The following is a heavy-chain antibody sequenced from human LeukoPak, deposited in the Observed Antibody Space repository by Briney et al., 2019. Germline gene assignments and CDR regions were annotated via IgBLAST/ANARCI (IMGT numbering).Heavy chain of an antibody. CDR2: IYTSGST. CDR1: GGSISSHY. J-gene: IGHJ5*02. V-gene: IGHV4-4*07. D-gene: IGHD3-22*01. Sequence: PSETLSLTCTVSGGSISSHYWSWIRQPAGKGLEWIGRIYTSGSTNYNPSLKSRVTMSVDTSKNQFSLKLSSVTAADTAVYYCARTGYYYDSSGYDNWFDPWGQGTLVTVSS. CDR3: ARTGYYYDSSGYDNWFDP.